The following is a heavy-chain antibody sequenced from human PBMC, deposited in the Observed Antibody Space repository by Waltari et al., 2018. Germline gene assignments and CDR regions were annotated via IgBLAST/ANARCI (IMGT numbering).Heavy chain of an antibody. Sequence: QVQLQQWDAGLLKPSETLSLTCAVYGGSFSGYYWSWIRQPPGKGLEWIGEINHRGSTNYNPSLKSRVTISVDTSKNQFSLKLSSVTAADTAVYYCARERNYDFWSGYYTLPYFDYWGQGTLVTVSS. CDR1: GGSFSGYY. CDR3: ARERNYDFWSGYYTLPYFDY. D-gene: IGHD3-3*01. CDR2: INHRGST. J-gene: IGHJ4*02. V-gene: IGHV4-34*01.